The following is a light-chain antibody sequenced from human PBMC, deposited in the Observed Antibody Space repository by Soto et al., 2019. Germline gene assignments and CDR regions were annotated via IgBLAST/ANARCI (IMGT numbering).Light chain of an antibody. Sequence: QSVLTQPPSASGTPGQRVTISCSGSTSNIGSNIVNWYQQLPGTAPKLLIYTNNQRPSGVPKRFSGSKSGTSASLGISGLQSEDEADYSCASWDDSLNAWVFGGGTKVTVL. V-gene: IGLV1-44*01. J-gene: IGLJ3*02. CDR1: TSNIGSNI. CDR3: ASWDDSLNAWV. CDR2: TNN.